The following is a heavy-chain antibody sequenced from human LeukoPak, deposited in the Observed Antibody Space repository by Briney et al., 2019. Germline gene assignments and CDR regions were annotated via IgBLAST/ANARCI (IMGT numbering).Heavy chain of an antibody. CDR2: MYHSGST. D-gene: IGHD5-24*01. V-gene: IGHV4-38-2*02. CDR3: TRERPRDGNNPPVDH. J-gene: IGHJ4*02. CDR1: GYSISSGYY. Sequence: PSETLSLTCSVSGYSISSGYYWGWIRQPPGKGLEWIASMYHSGSTYYNPSLKSRVTISLDMSKNQFSLKLNSVTAADTPVYYCTRERPRDGNNPPVDHWGQGTLVTVSS.